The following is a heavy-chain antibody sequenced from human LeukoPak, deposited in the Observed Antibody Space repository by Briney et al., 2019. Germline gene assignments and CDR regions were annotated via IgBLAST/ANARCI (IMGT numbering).Heavy chain of an antibody. Sequence: GSSVKVSCKASGGTFTSYDINWVRRATGQGLEWMGWMNPNSGNTGYAQKFQGRVTMTRNTSISTAYMELSSLRSEDTAVYYCARHYYDSSGYGWFDPWGQGTLVTVSS. J-gene: IGHJ5*02. CDR3: ARHYYDSSGYGWFDP. D-gene: IGHD3-22*01. V-gene: IGHV1-8*01. CDR2: MNPNSGNT. CDR1: GGTFTSYD.